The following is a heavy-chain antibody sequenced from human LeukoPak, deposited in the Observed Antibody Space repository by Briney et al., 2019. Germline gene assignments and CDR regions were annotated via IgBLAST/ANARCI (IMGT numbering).Heavy chain of an antibody. J-gene: IGHJ4*02. CDR1: GFTVSSNY. CDR3: AKSANSVDTATHFDY. D-gene: IGHD5-18*01. V-gene: IGHV3-53*05. Sequence: PGGSLRLSCAASGFTVSSNYMSWVRQAPGKGLEWVSVIYSGGSTYYADSVKGRFTISRDNSKNTLYLQMNSLRAEDTAVYYCAKSANSVDTATHFDYWGQGTLVTVSS. CDR2: IYSGGST.